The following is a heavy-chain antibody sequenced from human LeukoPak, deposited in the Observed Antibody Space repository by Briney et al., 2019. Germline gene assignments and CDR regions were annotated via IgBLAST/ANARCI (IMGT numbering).Heavy chain of an antibody. CDR1: GYAFTSYD. D-gene: IGHD3-10*01. CDR3: ATDLAMVRGVIGGDY. V-gene: IGHV1-8*02. J-gene: IGHJ4*02. Sequence: ASVKVSCKASGYAFTSYDINWVRQAPGQGLEWMGYMNPNSGNGGYAQKFQGRVTMTEDTSTDTAYMELSSLTSDDTAVYYCATDLAMVRGVIGGDYWGQGTLVTVSS. CDR2: MNPNSGNG.